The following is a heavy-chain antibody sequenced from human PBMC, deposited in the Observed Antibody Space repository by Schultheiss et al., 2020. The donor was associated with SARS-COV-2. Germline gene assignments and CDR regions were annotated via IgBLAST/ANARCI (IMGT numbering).Heavy chain of an antibody. CDR3: ARAGYSSGWYNY. CDR2: VSQSGIT. Sequence: GSLRLSCAVYGGSFSGYYLSWIRQPPGKGLEWIGEVSQSGITSNNPSLKSRLTISVDTSKNQFSLKLSSVTAADTAVYYCARAGYSSGWYNYWGQGTLVTVSS. J-gene: IGHJ4*02. CDR1: GGSFSGYY. D-gene: IGHD6-19*01. V-gene: IGHV4-34*01.